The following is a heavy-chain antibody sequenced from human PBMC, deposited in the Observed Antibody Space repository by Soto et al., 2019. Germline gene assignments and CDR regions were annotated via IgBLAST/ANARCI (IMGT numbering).Heavy chain of an antibody. J-gene: IGHJ4*02. Sequence: SLRLSCAASRFTFSSYGMHWVRQAPGKGLEWVAVISYDGSNKYYADSVKGRFTISRDNSKNTLYLQMNSLRAEDTAVYYCAKDSTGYSQSFDYWGQGTLVTVSS. CDR2: ISYDGSNK. CDR1: RFTFSSYG. D-gene: IGHD5-18*01. CDR3: AKDSTGYSQSFDY. V-gene: IGHV3-30*18.